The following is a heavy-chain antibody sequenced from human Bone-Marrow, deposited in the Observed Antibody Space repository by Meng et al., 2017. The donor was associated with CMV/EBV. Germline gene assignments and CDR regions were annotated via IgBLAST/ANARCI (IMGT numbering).Heavy chain of an antibody. CDR2: FDPEDGET. J-gene: IGHJ6*02. CDR1: GYTFTSYY. D-gene: IGHD6-6*01. Sequence: ASVKVSCKASGYTFTSYYMHWVRQAPGKGLEWMGGFDPEDGETIYAQKFQGRVTMTEDTSTDTAYMELSSLRSEDTAVYYCATDQSRVRYSSSTYYYYGMDVWGQGTTVTVSS. V-gene: IGHV1-24*01. CDR3: ATDQSRVRYSSSTYYYYGMDV.